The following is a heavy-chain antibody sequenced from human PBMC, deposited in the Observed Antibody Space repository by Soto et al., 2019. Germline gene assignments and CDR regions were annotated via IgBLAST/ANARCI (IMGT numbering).Heavy chain of an antibody. V-gene: IGHV4-34*01. Sequence: QVHLQQWCAGLLKPSETLSLTCAVYGESFIGYYWTWIRQSPGKGLEWIGEINHGGSTNYNPSLKSRVTISIYTSKNQVSLKVTSVTAADKSVYYCARTDIVTTNWFDPWGQGTLVTVSS. CDR2: INHGGST. CDR1: GESFIGYY. CDR3: ARTDIVTTNWFDP. J-gene: IGHJ5*02. D-gene: IGHD5-12*01.